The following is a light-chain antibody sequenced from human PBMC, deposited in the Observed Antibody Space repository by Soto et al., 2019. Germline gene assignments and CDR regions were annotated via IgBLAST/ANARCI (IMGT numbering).Light chain of an antibody. J-gene: IGKJ4*01. V-gene: IGKV3-11*01. CDR1: QSVGRY. Sequence: ETVLTQSPATLSLSPGERATLSCRASQSVGRYLAWYQQKPGQSPRLLIYDASNRATGVPARFSGSGSGTDFSLTISSLEPEDFAVYYCQQRTNWPRLTFGGGTKVEIK. CDR3: QQRTNWPRLT. CDR2: DAS.